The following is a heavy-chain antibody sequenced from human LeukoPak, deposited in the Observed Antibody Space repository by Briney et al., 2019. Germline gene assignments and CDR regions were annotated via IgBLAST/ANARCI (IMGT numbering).Heavy chain of an antibody. D-gene: IGHD6-13*01. V-gene: IGHV3-33*01. J-gene: IGHJ4*02. CDR1: GFTFSSYG. Sequence: GGSLRLSCAASGFTFSSYGMHWVRQAPGKGLEWVAVIWYDGSNKYYADSVKGRFTISRDNSKNTLYLQMNSLRAEDTALYYCARDRAAAPWGYFDYWGQGTLVTVSS. CDR3: ARDRAAAPWGYFDY. CDR2: IWYDGSNK.